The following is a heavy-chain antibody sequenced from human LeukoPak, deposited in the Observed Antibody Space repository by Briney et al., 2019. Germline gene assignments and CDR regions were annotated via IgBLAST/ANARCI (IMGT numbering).Heavy chain of an antibody. CDR3: ARDLYYYGSGSYPSDY. J-gene: IGHJ4*02. CDR2: NYSGGST. V-gene: IGHV3-66*01. Sequence: GGSLRLSCAASGFTVSSNYMSWVRQAPGKGLEWVSVNYSGGSTYYADSVKGRFTISRDNSKNTLYLQMNSLRAEDTAVYYCARDLYYYGSGSYPSDYWGQGTLVTVSS. CDR1: GFTVSSNY. D-gene: IGHD3-10*01.